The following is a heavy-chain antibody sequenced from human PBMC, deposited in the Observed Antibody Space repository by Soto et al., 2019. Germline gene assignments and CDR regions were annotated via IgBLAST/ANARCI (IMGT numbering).Heavy chain of an antibody. CDR2: IDPSDSYT. CDR3: ASQSSSWSQYGMDV. CDR1: GYSFTSYW. V-gene: IGHV5-10-1*01. Sequence: PGESLKISCKGSGYSFTSYWISWVRQMPGKGLEWMGRIDPSDSYTNYSPSFQGHVTISADKSISTAYLQWSSLKASDTAMYDCASQSSSWSQYGMDVWGQGTKIAVAS. D-gene: IGHD6-13*01. J-gene: IGHJ6*02.